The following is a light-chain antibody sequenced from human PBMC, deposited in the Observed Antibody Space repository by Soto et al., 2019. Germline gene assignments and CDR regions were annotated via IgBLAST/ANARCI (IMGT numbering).Light chain of an antibody. Sequence: EIVLTQSPATLSLSSGEGATLSCRASQSVDTYLAWYQHRPGQAPRLLIYDASNRAAGIPARFSGSGSGTDFTLSISSLEPEEFAIYYCQQRSTWPLTFGGGTKVEIK. V-gene: IGKV3-11*01. J-gene: IGKJ4*01. CDR1: QSVDTY. CDR3: QQRSTWPLT. CDR2: DAS.